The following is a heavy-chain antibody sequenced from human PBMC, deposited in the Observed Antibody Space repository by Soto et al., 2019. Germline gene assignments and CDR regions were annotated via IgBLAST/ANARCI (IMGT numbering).Heavy chain of an antibody. V-gene: IGHV1-2*04. D-gene: IGHD2-2*01. CDR2: INPNSGGT. Sequence: GASVKVSCKASGYTFTGYYMHWVRQAPGQGLEWMGWINPNSGGTNYAQKFRGWVTMTRDTSISTAYMELSRLRSDDTAVYYCARARTLDAFDIWGQGTMVTVSS. CDR1: GYTFTGYY. CDR3: ARARTLDAFDI. J-gene: IGHJ3*02.